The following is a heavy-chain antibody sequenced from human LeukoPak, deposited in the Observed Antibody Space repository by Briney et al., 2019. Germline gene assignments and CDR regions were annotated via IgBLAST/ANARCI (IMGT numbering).Heavy chain of an antibody. D-gene: IGHD6-13*01. Sequence: SETLSLTCTVSGGSISSHYWSWIRQPPGKGLEWIGYIYYSGSTNYNPSLKSRVTISVDTSKNQFSLKLSSVTAADTAVYYCARGLDSSSWYPDWGQGTLVTVSS. CDR3: ARGLDSSSWYPD. CDR1: GGSISSHY. J-gene: IGHJ4*02. V-gene: IGHV4-59*11. CDR2: IYYSGST.